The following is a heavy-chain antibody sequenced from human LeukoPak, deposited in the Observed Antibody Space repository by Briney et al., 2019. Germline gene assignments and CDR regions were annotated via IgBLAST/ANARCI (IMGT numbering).Heavy chain of an antibody. Sequence: SVKVSCKASGGTFSSYAISWVRRAPGQGLEWMGGIIPIFGTANYAQKFQGRVTIAADESTSTAYMELSSLRSEDTAVYYCASVGRVWNDGTLYYWGQGTLVTVSS. CDR1: GGTFSSYA. CDR2: IIPIFGTA. CDR3: ASVGRVWNDGTLYY. J-gene: IGHJ4*02. D-gene: IGHD1-1*01. V-gene: IGHV1-69*01.